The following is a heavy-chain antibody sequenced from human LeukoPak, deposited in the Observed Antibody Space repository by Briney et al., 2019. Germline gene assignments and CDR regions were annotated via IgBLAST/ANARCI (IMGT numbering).Heavy chain of an antibody. J-gene: IGHJ4*02. V-gene: IGHV4-34*01. CDR2: INHSGST. CDR1: GGSFSGYY. D-gene: IGHD4-17*01. Sequence: SETLSLTCAVYGGSFSGYYWSWIRQPPGKGLEWIGEINHSGSTNYNPSLKSRVTISVDTSKNQFSLKLSSVTAADTAVYYCAGSPMTTVTGWVYYFDYWGQGTLVTVSS. CDR3: AGSPMTTVTGWVYYFDY.